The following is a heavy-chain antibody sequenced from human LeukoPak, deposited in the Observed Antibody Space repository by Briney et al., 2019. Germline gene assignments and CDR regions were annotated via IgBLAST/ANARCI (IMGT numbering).Heavy chain of an antibody. Sequence: SETLSLTCTVSGGSISNYYWSWIRQPPGKGLEWIGYIYYSGSTNYNPFLKSRVIISVDTSKNQFSLKLSSVTAADTAVYYCARDSAHYGDYNYFDYWGQGTLVTVSS. J-gene: IGHJ4*02. CDR3: ARDSAHYGDYNYFDY. CDR1: GGSISNYY. D-gene: IGHD4-17*01. V-gene: IGHV4-59*12. CDR2: IYYSGST.